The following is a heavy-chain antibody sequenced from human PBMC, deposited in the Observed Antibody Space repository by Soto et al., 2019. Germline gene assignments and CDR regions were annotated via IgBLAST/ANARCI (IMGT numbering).Heavy chain of an antibody. V-gene: IGHV3-23*01. CDR3: AKPLQQWLLQGSGVDV. J-gene: IGHJ6*02. CDR1: GFSFIEYS. CDR2: ISGDTATT. Sequence: GWSLSLACASSGFSFIEYSMTWVRQAPGKGLQWVSAISGDTATTHYADSVKGRFTISRDNSRDTLYLQMNSLRVEDTAIYYCAKPLQQWLLQGSGVDVWGQGTTVTVSS. D-gene: IGHD6-19*01.